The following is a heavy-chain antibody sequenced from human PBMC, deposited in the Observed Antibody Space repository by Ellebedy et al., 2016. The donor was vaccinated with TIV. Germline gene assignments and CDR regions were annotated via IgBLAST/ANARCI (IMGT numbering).Heavy chain of an antibody. V-gene: IGHV3-30-3*01. CDR3: ARYGVGSGLDY. Sequence: PGGSLRLSCAASGFTFYRNAMHWVRRAPGKGLEWLAVIPSDGNNKFYADSVKGRFTVSRDNSKTTLFVEMTSLRVEDTGVYYCARYGVGSGLDYWGQGTLVTVSS. CDR1: GFTFYRNA. D-gene: IGHD6-19*01. CDR2: IPSDGNNK. J-gene: IGHJ4*02.